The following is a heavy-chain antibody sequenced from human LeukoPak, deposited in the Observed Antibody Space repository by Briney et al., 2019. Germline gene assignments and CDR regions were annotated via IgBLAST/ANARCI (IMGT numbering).Heavy chain of an antibody. CDR3: ARALYTSRSYLATFSPTNFDY. CDR1: GYTFADYY. Sequence: ASVKVSCKASGYTFADYYMHWVRQAPGQGLEWMGWINPNTGGTNYAQKFQGRVTMTRDTSISTPYMELSWLRSDDTAVYYCARALYTSRSYLATFSPTNFDYWGQGTLVTVSS. CDR2: INPNTGGT. J-gene: IGHJ4*02. D-gene: IGHD6-13*01. V-gene: IGHV1-2*02.